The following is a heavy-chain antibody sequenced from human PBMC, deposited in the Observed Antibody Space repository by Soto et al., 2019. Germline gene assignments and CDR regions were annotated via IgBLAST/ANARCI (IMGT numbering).Heavy chain of an antibody. CDR2: ISAYDGNT. CDR1: GYTFTSYG. D-gene: IGHD3-22*01. V-gene: IGHV1-18*01. Sequence: QVQLVQSGAEVKKPGASVKVSCKASGYTFTSYGINWVRQAPGQGLEWLGWISAYDGNTKYAQILQGRVSMTTDTSTNTAYMELRSLRSDDTAVDYCARGGYYDSSGSRNYHYYGMNVWGQGTTVTVSS. CDR3: ARGGYYDSSGSRNYHYYGMNV. J-gene: IGHJ6*02.